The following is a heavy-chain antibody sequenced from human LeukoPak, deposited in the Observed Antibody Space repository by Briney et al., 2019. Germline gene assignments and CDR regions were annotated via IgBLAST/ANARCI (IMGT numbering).Heavy chain of an antibody. D-gene: IGHD5-18*01. V-gene: IGHV4-4*07. CDR1: GGSISSYY. J-gene: IGHJ4*02. Sequence: SETLSLTCTVSGGSISSYYWSWIRQPAGKGLEWIGRIYTSGSTNYNPSLKSRVTMSVDTSKNQFSLKLSSVTAADTAVYYCAREGLLLSSDTAMVTGDFDYWGQGTLVTVSS. CDR3: AREGLLLSSDTAMVTGDFDY. CDR2: IYTSGST.